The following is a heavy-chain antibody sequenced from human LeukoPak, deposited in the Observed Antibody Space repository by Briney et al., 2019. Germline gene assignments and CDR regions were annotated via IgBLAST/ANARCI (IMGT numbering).Heavy chain of an antibody. CDR2: ISGGTT. Sequence: GGSLRLSCTASGFTFGDYLMSWVRRAPGEGLEWIGFISGGTTEYAASVKGRFTISRDDSTSIAYLQMNSLTTEDTAVYYCSRGSGWLSVYWGQGTLVTVSS. D-gene: IGHD6-19*01. V-gene: IGHV3-49*04. J-gene: IGHJ4*02. CDR3: SRGSGWLSVY. CDR1: GFTFGDYL.